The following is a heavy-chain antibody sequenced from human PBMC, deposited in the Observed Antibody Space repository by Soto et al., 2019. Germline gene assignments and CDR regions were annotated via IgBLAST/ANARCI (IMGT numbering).Heavy chain of an antibody. CDR2: IIPILGIA. J-gene: IGHJ4*02. V-gene: IGHV1-69*08. D-gene: IGHD1-26*01. CDR1: GGTFSSYT. Sequence: QVQLVQSGAEVKKPGSSVKVSCKASGGTFSSYTISWVRQAPGQGLEWMGRIIPILGIANYAQKFHGRVTITADKSTSTAYMELSSLRSEDTAVYYCARDLGGVGAYGDYWGQGTLVTVSS. CDR3: ARDLGGVGAYGDY.